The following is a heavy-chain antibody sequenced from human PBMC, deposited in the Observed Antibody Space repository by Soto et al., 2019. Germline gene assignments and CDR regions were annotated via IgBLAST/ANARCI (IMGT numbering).Heavy chain of an antibody. CDR2: IYSGGST. Sequence: GGSLRLSCAASGFTVSSNYMSWVRQAPGKGLEWVSVIYSGGSTYYADSVKGRFTISRDNSKNTLYLQMNSLRAEDTAVYYCAREVRGVISVYYYGMDVWGQGTTVTVSS. V-gene: IGHV3-53*01. CDR3: AREVRGVISVYYYGMDV. J-gene: IGHJ6*02. D-gene: IGHD3-10*01. CDR1: GFTVSSNY.